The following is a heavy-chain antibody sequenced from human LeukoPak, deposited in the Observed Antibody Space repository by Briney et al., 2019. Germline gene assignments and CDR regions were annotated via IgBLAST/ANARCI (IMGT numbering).Heavy chain of an antibody. D-gene: IGHD3-22*01. CDR1: GGSISSYY. J-gene: IGHJ5*02. Sequence: PSETLSLTCTVSGGSISSYYWSWIRQPPGKGLEWIGYIYYSGSTNYKPSLKSRVTISVDTSKNQFSLKLSSVTAADTAVYYCARVRAMIGSWFDPWGQGTLVTVSS. V-gene: IGHV4-59*01. CDR2: IYYSGST. CDR3: ARVRAMIGSWFDP.